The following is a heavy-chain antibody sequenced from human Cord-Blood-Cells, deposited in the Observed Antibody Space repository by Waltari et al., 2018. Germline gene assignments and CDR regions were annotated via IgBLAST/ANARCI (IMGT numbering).Heavy chain of an antibody. Sequence: QVQLQESGPGLVKPSGTLSLTCALSGCSISSRNWWRWVRQRPGKGLEWIGENNHSGRTDDNPARNRRVTISVDKSNNQFSLKLSSVAAADTAVYYCARAETAMEAFDIWGQGTMVAVSS. CDR3: ARAETAMEAFDI. CDR2: NNHSGRT. V-gene: IGHV4-4*02. D-gene: IGHD5-18*01. J-gene: IGHJ3*02. CDR1: GCSISSRNW.